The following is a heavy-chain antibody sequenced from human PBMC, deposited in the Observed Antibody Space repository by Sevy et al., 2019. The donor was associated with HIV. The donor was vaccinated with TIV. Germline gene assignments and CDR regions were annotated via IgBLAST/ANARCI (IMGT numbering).Heavy chain of an antibody. V-gene: IGHV3-13*01. Sequence: GGSLRLSCAASGFTFSSYDMHWVRQATGKGLEWVSAIGTAGDTYYPGSVKGRFTISRENAKNSLYLQMNSLRAGDTAVYYCARAETLKYPTGYGMDVWGQGTTVTVSS. CDR1: GFTFSSYD. CDR3: ARAETLKYPTGYGMDV. CDR2: IGTAGDT. J-gene: IGHJ6*02. D-gene: IGHD2-2*02.